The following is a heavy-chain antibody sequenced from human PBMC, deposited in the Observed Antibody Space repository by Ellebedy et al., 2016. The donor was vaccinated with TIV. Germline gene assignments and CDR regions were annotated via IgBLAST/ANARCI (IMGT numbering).Heavy chain of an antibody. CDR2: IDNDGTRT. Sequence: GGSLRLSXAASGFTFSRYWMHWVRQVPGKGLVWVSRIDNDGTRTDYADSVKGRFTISRDNAQSTLYLQMNNLRAEDSALYYCASGMVVRMTGTSDYWGQGTLVTVSS. D-gene: IGHD2-21*01. CDR3: ASGMVVRMTGTSDY. CDR1: GFTFSRYW. J-gene: IGHJ4*02. V-gene: IGHV3-74*01.